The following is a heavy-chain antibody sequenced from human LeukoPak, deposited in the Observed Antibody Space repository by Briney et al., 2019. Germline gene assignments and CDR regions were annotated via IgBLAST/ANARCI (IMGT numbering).Heavy chain of an antibody. J-gene: IGHJ4*02. CDR2: IKSKTDGGTT. V-gene: IGHV3-15*01. CDR1: GFTLSNAW. CDR3: TTGGREQLVTLFDY. Sequence: GGSLRLSCAAPGFTLSNAWMSRVRQAPGKGLEWVGRIKSKTDGGTTDYAAPVKGRFTISRDDSKNTLYLQMNSLKTEDTAVYYCTTGGREQLVTLFDYWGQGTLVTVSS. D-gene: IGHD6-6*01.